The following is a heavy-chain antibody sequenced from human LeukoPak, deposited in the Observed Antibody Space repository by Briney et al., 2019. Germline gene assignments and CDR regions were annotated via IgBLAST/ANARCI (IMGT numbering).Heavy chain of an antibody. Sequence: GGSLRLSCAASGFTVSSSYMSWVRQAPGKGLEWVSVIYSGGSTYYGDSVKGRFTISRDNAKNSLYLQMNSLRVEDTAVYYCATEGIVGGGAHFDYWGQGTLVTVSS. V-gene: IGHV3-66*01. CDR1: GFTVSSSY. D-gene: IGHD1-26*01. J-gene: IGHJ4*02. CDR3: ATEGIVGGGAHFDY. CDR2: IYSGGST.